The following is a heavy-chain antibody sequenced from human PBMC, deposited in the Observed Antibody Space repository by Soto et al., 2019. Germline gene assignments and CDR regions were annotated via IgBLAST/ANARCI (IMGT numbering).Heavy chain of an antibody. CDR1: GFTFSSYG. CDR3: ARNGYGGRGSLDY. V-gene: IGHV3-30*05. J-gene: IGHJ4*02. D-gene: IGHD6-13*01. Sequence: QVQLVESGGGVVQPGRSLRLSCAASGFTFSSYGMHWARQAPGEGLEWVAVISYDGNRKYYADSVKGRFTISKDFSKNTVDLHMNRLRVEGTAVYFCARNGYGGRGSLDYWGQGILVTVSS. CDR2: ISYDGNRK.